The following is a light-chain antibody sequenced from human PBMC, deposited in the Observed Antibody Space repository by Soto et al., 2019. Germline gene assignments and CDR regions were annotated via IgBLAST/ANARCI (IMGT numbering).Light chain of an antibody. CDR3: QQYNTWPRT. Sequence: EIVMSQSPATLSVSPGQRATLSCRATQSVSSNLAWYLQKPGQAPRLLIYGASTRATGIPDRISGSGSETEFTLTISSLQSEDFAVYYCQQYNTWPRTFGQGTRVEIK. CDR1: QSVSSN. CDR2: GAS. J-gene: IGKJ1*01. V-gene: IGKV3-15*01.